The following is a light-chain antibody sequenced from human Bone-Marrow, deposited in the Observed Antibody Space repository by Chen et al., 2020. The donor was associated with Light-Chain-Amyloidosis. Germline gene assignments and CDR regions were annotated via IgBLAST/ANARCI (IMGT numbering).Light chain of an antibody. Sequence: VITQSPDSLAVYLGDRAIINCKPSQSIFYSSTNKNDLAWYQQKAGQPPKLLISWTSTRQSGVPDRFRGSGSGTDFTLTISSLQAEDVAVYFCQQYFAPPLTFGGGTKVEIK. CDR2: WTS. CDR1: QSIFYSSTNKND. J-gene: IGKJ4*01. V-gene: IGKV4-1*01. CDR3: QQYFAPPLT.